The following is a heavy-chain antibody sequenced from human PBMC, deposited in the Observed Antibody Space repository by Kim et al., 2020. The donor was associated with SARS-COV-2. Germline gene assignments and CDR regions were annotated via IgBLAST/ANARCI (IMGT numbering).Heavy chain of an antibody. Sequence: GGSLRLSCAASGFTFNNYASHWVRQAPGKGLQWVALFSRDDKIQYLADSVKGRFTISRDTRKNTVYLQMNGLRPDDTAFYYCARAPWEYNSGWYPGGLEYWGQGTPVIVSS. CDR1: GFTFNNYA. CDR2: FSRDDKIQ. V-gene: IGHV3-30*04. J-gene: IGHJ4*02. CDR3: ARAPWEYNSGWYPGGLEY. D-gene: IGHD6-19*01.